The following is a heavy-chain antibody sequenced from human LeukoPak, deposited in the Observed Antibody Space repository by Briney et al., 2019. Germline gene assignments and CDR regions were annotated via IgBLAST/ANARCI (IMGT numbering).Heavy chain of an antibody. J-gene: IGHJ4*02. V-gene: IGHV3-23*01. CDR1: ESTFSSYA. D-gene: IGHD3-22*01. CDR3: AKDSTLDYYDISGYTSYFDY. CDR2: ISGSGGST. Sequence: GSLRLSCAASESTFSSYAMSWVRQAPGKGLEWVSAISGSGGSTYYADSVKGRFTISRDNSKNTLYLQMNSLRAEDTAVYCCAKDSTLDYYDISGYTSYFDYWGQGTLVTVSS.